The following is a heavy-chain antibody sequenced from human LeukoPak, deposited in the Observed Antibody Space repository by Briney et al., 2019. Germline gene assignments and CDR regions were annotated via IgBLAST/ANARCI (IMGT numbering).Heavy chain of an antibody. J-gene: IGHJ1*01. CDR1: GGSISSYY. Sequence: PSETLSLTCTVSGGSISSYYWSGIRQPPGKGPEWIGYIYYSGSTNYNPSLKSRVTISVDTSKNQFSLKLSSVTAADTAVYYCARVSGGNSGEYFQHWGQGTLVTVSS. V-gene: IGHV4-59*01. CDR3: ARVSGGNSGEYFQH. D-gene: IGHD4-23*01. CDR2: IYYSGST.